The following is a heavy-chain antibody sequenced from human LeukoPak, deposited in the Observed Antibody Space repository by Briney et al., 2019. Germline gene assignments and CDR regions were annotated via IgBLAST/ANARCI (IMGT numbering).Heavy chain of an antibody. CDR2: IYYSGST. CDR3: ASQIMNPLDAFDI. J-gene: IGHJ3*02. D-gene: IGHD3-16*01. Sequence: SQTLSLTCTVSGGSISSGGYYWSWIRQHPGKGLEWIGYIYYSGSTYYNPSLKSRVTISVDTSKNQFSLKLSSVTAADTAVYYCASQIMNPLDAFDIWGQGTMVTVSS. V-gene: IGHV4-31*03. CDR1: GGSISSGGYY.